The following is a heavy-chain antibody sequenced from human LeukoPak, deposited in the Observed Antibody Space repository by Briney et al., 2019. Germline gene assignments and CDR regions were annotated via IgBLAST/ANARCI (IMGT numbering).Heavy chain of an antibody. J-gene: IGHJ3*02. CDR1: GYTFTGYY. D-gene: IGHD4-17*01. CDR2: INPNSGDT. Sequence: ASVKVSCKASGYTFTGYYMHWVRQAPGQGLEWMGWINPNSGDTKYAQKFQGRVTMTSDTSISTAYMELSRLRSDDTAVYYCARGGYGDYGDAFDIWGQGTMVTVSS. CDR3: ARGGYGDYGDAFDI. V-gene: IGHV1-2*02.